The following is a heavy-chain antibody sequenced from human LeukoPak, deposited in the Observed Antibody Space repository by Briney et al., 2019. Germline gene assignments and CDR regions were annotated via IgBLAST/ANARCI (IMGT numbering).Heavy chain of an antibody. CDR2: INPNSGGT. D-gene: IGHD3-10*01. V-gene: IGHV1-2*06. J-gene: IGHJ4*02. CDR1: GYTFTGYY. Sequence: EASVKVSCKASGYTFTGYYMHWVRQAPGQGLEWMGRINPNSGGTNYAQKFQGRVTMTRDTSISTAYMELSRLRSDDTAVYYCALYSGSYGRYIFDYWGQGTLVTVSS. CDR3: ALYSGSYGRYIFDY.